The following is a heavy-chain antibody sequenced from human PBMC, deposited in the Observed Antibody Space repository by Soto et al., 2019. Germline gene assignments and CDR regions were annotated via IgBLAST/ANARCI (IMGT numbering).Heavy chain of an antibody. CDR1: GFTFSSCG. CDR3: ARYPQRRVEPDYYYYMDV. D-gene: IGHD2-2*01. J-gene: IGHJ6*03. V-gene: IGHV3-33*01. CDR2: IWYDGSNK. Sequence: GGSLRLSCAASGFTFSSCGMHWVRQAPGKGLEWVAVIWYDGSNKYYADSVKGRFTISRDNSKNTLYLQMNSLRAEDTAVYYCARYPQRRVEPDYYYYMDVWGKGTTVTVSS.